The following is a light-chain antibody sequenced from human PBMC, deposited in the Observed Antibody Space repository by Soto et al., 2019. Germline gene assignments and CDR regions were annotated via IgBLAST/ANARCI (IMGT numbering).Light chain of an antibody. J-gene: IGLJ3*02. CDR3: ISYTSSSTWV. CDR1: SSDVGAYNY. Sequence: QSALTQPASVSGSPGQSITISCTGTSSDVGAYNYVSWYQQHPGKAPKLMIYEVSNRPSGVSDRFSGSRSGNTASLTISGLQAGDESDYYCISYTSSSTWVFGGGTKLTVL. V-gene: IGLV2-14*01. CDR2: EVS.